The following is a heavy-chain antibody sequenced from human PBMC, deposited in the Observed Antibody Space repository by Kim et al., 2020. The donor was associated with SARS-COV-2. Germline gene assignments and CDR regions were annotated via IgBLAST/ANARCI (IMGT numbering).Heavy chain of an antibody. CDR2: T. V-gene: IGHV3-23*03. CDR3: ANLWSGYGLDA. J-gene: IGHJ6*02. Sequence: TFYADYVKGRFTISRNNSKNLMYLQMNSLRVEDKAVYFCANLWSGYGLDAWGQGTTVSVSS. D-gene: IGHD1-26*01.